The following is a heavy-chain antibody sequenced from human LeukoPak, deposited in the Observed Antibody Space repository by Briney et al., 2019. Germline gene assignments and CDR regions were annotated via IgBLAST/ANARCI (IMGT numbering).Heavy chain of an antibody. CDR3: ARGYDYGRYYFDY. Sequence: ASVKVSCKASGGTFSSYAISWVRQAPGQGLEWMGRIIPILGIANYAQKFQGRVTITADKSTSTAYMELSSLRSEDTAVYYCARGYDYGRYYFDYWGQGTLVTVSS. CDR1: GGTFSSYA. V-gene: IGHV1-69*04. J-gene: IGHJ4*02. D-gene: IGHD4/OR15-4a*01. CDR2: IIPILGIA.